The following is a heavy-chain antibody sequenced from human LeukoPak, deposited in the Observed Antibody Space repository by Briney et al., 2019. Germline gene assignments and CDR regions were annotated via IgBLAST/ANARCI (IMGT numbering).Heavy chain of an antibody. D-gene: IGHD1-26*01. CDR2: TYYSGST. V-gene: IGHV4-39*07. CDR3: ARDGGGSYPGRSYFDY. J-gene: IGHJ4*02. CDR1: GGSISSSSYY. Sequence: SETLSLTCTVSGGSISSSSYYWGWIRQPPGKGLEWIGSTYYSGSTYYNPSLKSRVTISVDTSKNQFSLKLSSVTAADTAVYYCARDGGGSYPGRSYFDYWGQGTLVTVSS.